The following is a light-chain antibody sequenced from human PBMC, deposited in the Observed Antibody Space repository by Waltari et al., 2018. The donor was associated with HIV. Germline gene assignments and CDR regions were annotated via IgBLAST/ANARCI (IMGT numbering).Light chain of an antibody. CDR1: SSDVGSSNL. V-gene: IGLV2-23*02. CDR3: CSYAGSSIP. Sequence: QSALTQPASVSGSIGQSITISCTGTSSDVGSSNLVSWYQHHPGKAPNLIIYEVYKRPSGVSNRFSGSKSCNTSSLTVSGLQAEDEADYYCCSYAGSSIPFGGGTKLTVL. J-gene: IGLJ2*01. CDR2: EVY.